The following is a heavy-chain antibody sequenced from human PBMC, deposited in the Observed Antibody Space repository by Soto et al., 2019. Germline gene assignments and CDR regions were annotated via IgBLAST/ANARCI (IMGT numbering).Heavy chain of an antibody. Sequence: GGSLRLSCAASGFTFSSYAMSWVRQAPGKGLEWVSAISGSGGSTYYADSVKGRFTISRDNSKNTLYLQMNSLRAEDTAVYYCAKDRQHIVLMVYANNYYYMDVWGKGTTVTVSS. CDR3: AKDRQHIVLMVYANNYYYMDV. CDR1: GFTFSSYA. V-gene: IGHV3-23*01. J-gene: IGHJ6*03. D-gene: IGHD2-8*01. CDR2: ISGSGGST.